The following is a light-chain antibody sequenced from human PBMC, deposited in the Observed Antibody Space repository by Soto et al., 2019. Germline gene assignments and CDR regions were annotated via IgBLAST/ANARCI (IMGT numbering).Light chain of an antibody. CDR2: LERSGSY. V-gene: IGLV4-60*02. Sequence: QPVLTQSSSASASLGSSVKLTCTLSSGHSSYIIAWHQQQPGKAPRYLMKLERSGSYNKGSGVPDRFSGSSSGADRYLTISNLQLEDEADYYCETWDSNTRVFGGGTKLTVL. CDR3: ETWDSNTRV. CDR1: SGHSSYI. J-gene: IGLJ3*02.